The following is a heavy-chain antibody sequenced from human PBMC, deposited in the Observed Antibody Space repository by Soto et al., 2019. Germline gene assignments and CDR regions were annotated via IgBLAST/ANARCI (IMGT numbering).Heavy chain of an antibody. V-gene: IGHV4-59*01. CDR2: IHYSGST. D-gene: IGHD5-18*01. CDR1: GDSISSYY. J-gene: IGHJ4*02. Sequence: SETLSLTSTVSGDSISSYYWSWIRQPPGKGLEWIGYIHYSGSTNYNPSLKSRVTISVYTSNNQFSLNRNYVTAADTAVYSCAISRGYSYGYPYFDYWGQGTLVTVSS. CDR3: AISRGYSYGYPYFDY.